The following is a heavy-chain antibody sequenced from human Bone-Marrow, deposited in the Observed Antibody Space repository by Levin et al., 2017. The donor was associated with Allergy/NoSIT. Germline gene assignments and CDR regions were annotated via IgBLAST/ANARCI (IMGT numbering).Heavy chain of an antibody. CDR2: ISSSGSTI. J-gene: IGHJ4*02. V-gene: IGHV3-11*01. Sequence: GGSLRLSCAASGFTFSDYYMSWIRQAPGKGLEWVSYISSSGSTIYYADSVKGRFTISRDNAKNSLYLQMNSLRAEDTAVFYCAREKRADSLYSSGWYGFDYWGQGTLVTVSS. D-gene: IGHD6-19*01. CDR1: GFTFSDYY. CDR3: AREKRADSLYSSGWYGFDY.